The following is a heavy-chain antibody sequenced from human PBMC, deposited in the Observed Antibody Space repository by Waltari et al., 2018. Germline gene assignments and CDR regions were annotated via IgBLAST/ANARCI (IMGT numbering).Heavy chain of an antibody. CDR2: IIPICGTA. CDR1: GGTFSSYA. Sequence: QVPLVQSGAEVKTPGSSVTVSCKASGGTFSSYAISWVRQAPGQGLEWMGRIIPICGTANYAQKFQGRVTITADKSTSTAYMELSSLRSEDTAVYYCASTSIAALQYYFDYWGQGTLVTVSS. J-gene: IGHJ4*02. CDR3: ASTSIAALQYYFDY. D-gene: IGHD6-6*01. V-gene: IGHV1-69*08.